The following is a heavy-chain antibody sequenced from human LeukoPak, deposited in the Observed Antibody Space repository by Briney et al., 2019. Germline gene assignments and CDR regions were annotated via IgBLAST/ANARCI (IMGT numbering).Heavy chain of an antibody. D-gene: IGHD2-2*01. CDR1: GGSFSGYY. J-gene: IGHJ4*02. CDR3: ARWLKGLYYFDY. V-gene: IGHV4-34*01. CDR2: INHSGST. Sequence: SETLSLTCAVYGGSFSGYYWSWIRQPPGKGLEWVGEINHSGSTNYNPSLKSRVTISVDTSKNQFSLKLSSVTAADTAVYYCARWLKGLYYFDYWGQGTLVTVSS.